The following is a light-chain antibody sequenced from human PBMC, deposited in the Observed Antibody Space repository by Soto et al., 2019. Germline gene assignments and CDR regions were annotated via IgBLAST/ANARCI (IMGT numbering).Light chain of an antibody. Sequence: IQMTQSPSSLSASVGDRVAITCRASQNINTYLNWYQQRPGKAPRLLIYAASSVQGGVPSRFSGSGSGTDFTLTISSLQPEDFATYYCQLSDSSLTFGQGTRLEIK. V-gene: IGKV1-39*01. CDR1: QNINTY. J-gene: IGKJ5*01. CDR3: QLSDSSLT. CDR2: AAS.